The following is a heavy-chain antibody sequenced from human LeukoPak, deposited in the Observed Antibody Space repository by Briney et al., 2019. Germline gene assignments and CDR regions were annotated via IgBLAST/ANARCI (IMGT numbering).Heavy chain of an antibody. CDR3: ASTEDLVRFDY. D-gene: IGHD3-10*01. Sequence: GSLSLSCAASGFTFSSYAMSWIRQPPGKGLEWIGEINHSGSTNYNPSLKSRVTISVDTSKNQFSLKLSSVTAADTAVYYCASTEDLVRFDYWGQGTLVTVSS. J-gene: IGHJ4*02. CDR1: GFTFSSYA. CDR2: INHSGST. V-gene: IGHV4-34*01.